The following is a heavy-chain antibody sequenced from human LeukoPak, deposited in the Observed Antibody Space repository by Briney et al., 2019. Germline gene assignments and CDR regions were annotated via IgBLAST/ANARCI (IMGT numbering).Heavy chain of an antibody. CDR3: AKGHGDWGGNYLDH. D-gene: IGHD4-17*01. CDR2: ISASGSTI. V-gene: IGHV3-23*01. CDR1: GFTFTHYA. J-gene: IGHJ4*02. Sequence: GGSLRLSCVASGFTFTHYAMTWVRQAPGKGLEWVSDISASGSTIHYADSVKGRFTVSRDNSKNTVLLQMISLRVEDTALYHCAKGHGDWGGNYLDHWGQGTHVTVSS.